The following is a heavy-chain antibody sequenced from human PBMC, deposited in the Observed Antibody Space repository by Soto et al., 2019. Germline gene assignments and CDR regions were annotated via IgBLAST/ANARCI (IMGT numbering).Heavy chain of an antibody. Sequence: SCAASGFTFSSYAMHWARQAPGKGLEWVAVISYDGSNKYYADSVKGRFTISRDNSKNTLYLQMNSLRAEDTAVYYCAREARVLPLDYWGQGTLVTVSS. D-gene: IGHD3-10*01. J-gene: IGHJ4*02. V-gene: IGHV3-30-3*01. CDR1: GFTFSSYA. CDR2: ISYDGSNK. CDR3: AREARVLPLDY.